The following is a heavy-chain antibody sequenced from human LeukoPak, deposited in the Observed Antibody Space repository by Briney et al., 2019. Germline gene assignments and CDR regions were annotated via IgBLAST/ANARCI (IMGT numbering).Heavy chain of an antibody. J-gene: IGHJ4*02. CDR3: ARDSDYDILTGYYTSVNRGFDY. CDR2: ISAYNGNT. CDR1: GYTFTSYG. V-gene: IGHV1-18*04. D-gene: IGHD3-9*01. Sequence: ASVKVSCKASGYTFTSYGISWVRQAPGQGLEWMGWISAYNGNTNYAQKLQGRVTMTTDTSTSTAYMELRSLRSDDTAVYYCARDSDYDILTGYYTSVNRGFDYWGQGTLVTASS.